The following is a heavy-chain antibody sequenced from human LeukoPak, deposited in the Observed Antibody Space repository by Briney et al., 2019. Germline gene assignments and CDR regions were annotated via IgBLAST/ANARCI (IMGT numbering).Heavy chain of an antibody. D-gene: IGHD3-10*01. CDR1: GFTFSSYS. Sequence: PGGSLRLSCAASGFTFSSYSMNWVRQAPGKGLEWGSSISSSSSYIYYTDSVKGRFTITRDNAKNSLYLQMNSLRAEDTAVYYCAREDEGRPDYWGQGTLVTVSS. J-gene: IGHJ4*02. CDR2: ISSSSSYI. CDR3: AREDEGRPDY. V-gene: IGHV3-21*01.